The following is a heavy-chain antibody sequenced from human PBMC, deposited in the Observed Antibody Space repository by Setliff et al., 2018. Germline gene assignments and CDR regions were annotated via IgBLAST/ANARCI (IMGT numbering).Heavy chain of an antibody. J-gene: IGHJ4*02. CDR3: ARRHIGVIIGYYFDY. Sequence: GASVKVSCKASGGTFSNYAVNWVRQAPGQGLEWMGGIIPFFRTANYAQNFQDRVTITTDKTTSTAFMELSSLRSEDTAVHFCARRHIGVIIGYYFDYWGQGTLVTVSS. CDR1: GGTFSNYA. CDR2: IIPFFRTA. D-gene: IGHD3-3*01. V-gene: IGHV1-69*05.